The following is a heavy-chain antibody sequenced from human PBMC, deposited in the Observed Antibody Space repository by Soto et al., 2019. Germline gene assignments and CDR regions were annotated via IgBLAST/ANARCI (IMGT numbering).Heavy chain of an antibody. J-gene: IGHJ6*02. Sequence: LSLTCTVSGGSIRSGDYYWSWIRQPPGKGLDWIGYIYYSGSTYYNPSLKSRFTISVDTSKNLFSLNLSSVTAADTAVYYCARDRYYDSNGYGMGVWGEGTTVTDS. CDR1: GGSIRSGDYY. CDR2: IYYSGST. V-gene: IGHV4-30-4*01. CDR3: ARDRYYDSNGYGMGV. D-gene: IGHD3-22*01.